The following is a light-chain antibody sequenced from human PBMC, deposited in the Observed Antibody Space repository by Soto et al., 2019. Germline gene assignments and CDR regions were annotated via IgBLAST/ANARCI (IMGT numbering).Light chain of an antibody. Sequence: DIQMTQSPSSLSASVGDRVTITCRASQGISSYLAWYQQKPGKVPKLLIYAASTLQSGVPSRFSGSGSGTDFTLTISSLQPEDVATYYCQNYNSAPFTFGGGTKVDI. CDR1: QGISSY. V-gene: IGKV1-27*01. CDR3: QNYNSAPFT. CDR2: AAS. J-gene: IGKJ4*01.